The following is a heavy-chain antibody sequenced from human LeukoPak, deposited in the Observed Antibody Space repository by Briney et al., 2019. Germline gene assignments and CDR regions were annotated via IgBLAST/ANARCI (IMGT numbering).Heavy chain of an antibody. CDR2: IYYSGST. CDR1: GGSISSGDYY. Sequence: PSQTLSLTCTVSGGSISSGDYYWSWIRQPPGKGLEWVGYIYYSGSTYYNPSLKSRVTISVDTSKNQFSLKLSSVTAADTAVYYCARTKKTYYYGSGSYWHFDYWGQGTLVTVSS. V-gene: IGHV4-30-4*01. CDR3: ARTKKTYYYGSGSYWHFDY. J-gene: IGHJ4*02. D-gene: IGHD3-10*01.